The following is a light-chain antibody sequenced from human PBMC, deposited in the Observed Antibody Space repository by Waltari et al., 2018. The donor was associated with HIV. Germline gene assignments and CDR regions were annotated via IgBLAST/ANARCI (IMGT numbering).Light chain of an antibody. CDR3: SSYTSSSTPWV. V-gene: IGLV2-14*01. Sequence: QSALTQPASVSGSPGQSITISCTGTSSDVGGYSYFSLDQQHPGKAPKLMIYDVSKRPSGIPTLFAVSKAGNTASLTISGLQAEDEADYYCSSYTSSSTPWVFGGGTKLTVL. J-gene: IGLJ3*02. CDR1: SSDVGGYSY. CDR2: DVS.